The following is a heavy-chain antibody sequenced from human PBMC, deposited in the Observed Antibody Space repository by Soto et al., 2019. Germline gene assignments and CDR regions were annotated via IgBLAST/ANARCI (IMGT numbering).Heavy chain of an antibody. V-gene: IGHV3-23*01. Sequence: EVQLLESGGDLIQPGGSLRLSCVASGFTFSSYAMSWVRQAPGKGLEWVSAISGSGGSTYYADSVKGRFTISRDNSKNTLYLQMNSLRAEDTAVYYCAKDLGQLGYSYWGQGTLVTVSS. D-gene: IGHD6-6*01. CDR3: AKDLGQLGYSY. J-gene: IGHJ4*02. CDR1: GFTFSSYA. CDR2: ISGSGGST.